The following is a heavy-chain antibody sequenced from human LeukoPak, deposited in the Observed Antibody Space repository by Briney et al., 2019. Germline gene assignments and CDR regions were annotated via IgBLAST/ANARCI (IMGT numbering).Heavy chain of an antibody. J-gene: IGHJ4*02. CDR1: GFTFSDYY. CDR2: ISSSSSYT. Sequence: GGSLRLSCAASGFTFSDYYMSWIRQAPGKGLEWVSYISSSSSYTNYADSVKGRFTISRDNAKNSLYLQMNSLRAEDTAVYYWARDYPTWTPYYFDYWGQGTLVTVSS. CDR3: ARDYPTWTPYYFDY. V-gene: IGHV3-11*06. D-gene: IGHD3/OR15-3a*01.